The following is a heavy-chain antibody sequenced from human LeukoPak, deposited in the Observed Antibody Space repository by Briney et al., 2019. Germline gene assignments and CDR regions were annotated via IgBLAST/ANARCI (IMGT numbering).Heavy chain of an antibody. CDR3: ARVQREYYYDSSGIMGN. CDR2: ISYDGSKK. J-gene: IGHJ4*02. Sequence: GGSLRLSCAASGFTFSDYAMHWLRQAPGKGLEWVAVISYDGSKKYYADSVKGRFTISRDNSKNTLYLQMNSLRVEDTAVYYCARVQREYYYDSSGIMGNWGQGTLVTVSS. V-gene: IGHV3-30*04. D-gene: IGHD3-22*01. CDR1: GFTFSDYA.